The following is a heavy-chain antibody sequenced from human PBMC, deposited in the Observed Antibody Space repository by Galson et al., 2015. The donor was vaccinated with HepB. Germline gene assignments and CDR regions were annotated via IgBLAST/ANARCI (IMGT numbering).Heavy chain of an antibody. D-gene: IGHD2-2*01. Sequence: LSFGSYAMTWVRQVPGKGLEWVSTIGGSGRNRYYSESVKGRFTISRDNSKNTLYLQMNSLRAEDTATYYCAKGRQSLTSCLDYWGQGILVTVSS. CDR3: AKGRQSLTSCLDY. V-gene: IGHV3-23*01. CDR2: IGGSGRNR. CDR1: LSFGSYA. J-gene: IGHJ4*02.